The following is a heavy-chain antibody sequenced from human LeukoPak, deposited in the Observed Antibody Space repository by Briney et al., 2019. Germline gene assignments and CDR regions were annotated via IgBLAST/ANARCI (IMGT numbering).Heavy chain of an antibody. CDR3: AREEEYCSGGSCWYDAFDI. Sequence: ASVKVSCKASGGTFSSYAISWVRQAPGQGLEWMGRIIPILGIANYAQKFQGRVTITADKSTSTAYMELSSLRSEDTAVYYCAREEEYCSGGSCWYDAFDIWGQGTMVTVSS. CDR2: IIPILGIA. D-gene: IGHD2-15*01. J-gene: IGHJ3*02. CDR1: GGTFSSYA. V-gene: IGHV1-69*04.